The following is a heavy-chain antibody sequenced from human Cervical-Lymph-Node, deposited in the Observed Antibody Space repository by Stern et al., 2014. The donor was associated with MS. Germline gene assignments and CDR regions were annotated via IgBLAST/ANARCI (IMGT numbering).Heavy chain of an antibody. Sequence: QLVESGGALVQPGGSLRVSCAASGFSFSFYAMNWVRQPPGKGLELVSSISCNGAYIGYAESVRGRFTISRDNARNSLYLQMNSLRAADTAVYYCARYEDAYDAFDIWGQGTLVTVSS. V-gene: IGHV3-21*01. CDR2: ISCNGAYI. CDR1: GFSFSFYA. CDR3: ARYEDAYDAFDI. J-gene: IGHJ3*02. D-gene: IGHD3-16*01.